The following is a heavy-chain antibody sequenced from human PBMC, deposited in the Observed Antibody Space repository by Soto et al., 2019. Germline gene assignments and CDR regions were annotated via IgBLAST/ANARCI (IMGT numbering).Heavy chain of an antibody. D-gene: IGHD3-10*01. CDR1: GGSISSGGYY. CDR3: ARCGSGSSVWFDP. Sequence: SETLSLTCAVSGGSISSGGYYWSWIRQPPGKGLEWIGYIYYSGSTIYNPSLKSRVTISVDTSKNQFSLKLSSVTAADTAVYYCARCGSGSSVWFDPWGQGTLVTVSS. V-gene: IGHV4-61*08. CDR2: IYYSGST. J-gene: IGHJ5*02.